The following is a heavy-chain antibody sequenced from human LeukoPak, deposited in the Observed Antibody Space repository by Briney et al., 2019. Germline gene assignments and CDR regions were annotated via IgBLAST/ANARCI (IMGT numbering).Heavy chain of an antibody. V-gene: IGHV3-30*02. Sequence: PGGSLRLSCAASGFTFSSYVMHWVRQAPGKGLEWVAFIRYDGSNKYYSDSVKGRFTISRDNSKNTLYLQMNSLRPEDTAVYYCARNRGSSGWSHRFDYWGQGTLVTVSS. D-gene: IGHD6-19*01. J-gene: IGHJ4*02. CDR3: ARNRGSSGWSHRFDY. CDR1: GFTFSSYV. CDR2: IRYDGSNK.